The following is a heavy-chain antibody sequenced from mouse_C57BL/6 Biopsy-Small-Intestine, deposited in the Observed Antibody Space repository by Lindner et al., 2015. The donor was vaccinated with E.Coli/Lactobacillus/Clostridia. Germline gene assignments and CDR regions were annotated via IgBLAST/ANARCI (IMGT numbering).Heavy chain of an antibody. CDR3: ARNGLPDAMDY. CDR1: GYTFTDYY. V-gene: IGHV1-77*01. CDR2: IGPGSGSS. D-gene: IGHD2-2*01. J-gene: IGHJ4*01. Sequence: VQLQESGAELVKPGASVKISCKASGYTFTDYYINWVKQRPGQGLEWIGKIGPGSGSSYYNEKFKDKATLTADRSSNTAYMQLSSLTSEDSAVYLCARNGLPDAMDYWGQGTSVTVSS.